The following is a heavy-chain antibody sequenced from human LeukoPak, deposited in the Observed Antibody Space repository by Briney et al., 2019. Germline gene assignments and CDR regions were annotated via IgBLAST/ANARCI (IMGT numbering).Heavy chain of an antibody. CDR3: ARARRGYYFDY. CDR1: GFTFSSYW. V-gene: IGHV3-7*01. CDR2: IKQDGSEK. D-gene: IGHD3-16*01. Sequence: GGSLGLSCAASGFTFSSYWMSWVRQAPGKGLEWVANIKQDGSEKYYVDSVKGKFTISRDNAKNSLYLQMNSLRAEDTAVYYCARARRGYYFDYWGQGTLVTVSS. J-gene: IGHJ4*02.